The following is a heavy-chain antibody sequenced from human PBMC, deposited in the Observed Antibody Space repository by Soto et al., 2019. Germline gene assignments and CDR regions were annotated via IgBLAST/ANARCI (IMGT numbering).Heavy chain of an antibody. CDR3: ARSITIFGVVINSHNYYYGMDV. CDR2: IIPIFGTA. Sequence: ASVKVSCKASGGTFSSYAISWVRQAPGQGLEWMGGIIPIFGTANYAQKFQGRVTITADESTSTAYMELGSLRSEDTAVYYCARSITIFGVVINSHNYYYGMDVWGQGTTVTVSS. V-gene: IGHV1-69*13. CDR1: GGTFSSYA. J-gene: IGHJ6*02. D-gene: IGHD3-3*01.